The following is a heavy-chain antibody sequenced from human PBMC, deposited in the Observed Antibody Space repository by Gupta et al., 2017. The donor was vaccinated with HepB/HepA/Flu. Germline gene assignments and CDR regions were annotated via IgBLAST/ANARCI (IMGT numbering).Heavy chain of an antibody. V-gene: IGHV4-4*07. CDR3: ARQNIVATYGDYYYYYYYMDV. CDR2: IYTSGGT. Sequence: QVQLQESGPGLVKPSETLSLTCTVSGGSISSYYWSWIRQPAGKGLEWIGRIYTSGGTNYNPSLKSRVTMSVDTSKNQFSLKLSSVTAADTAVYYCARQNIVATYGDYYYYYYYMDVWGKGTTVTVSS. D-gene: IGHD5-12*01. CDR1: GGSISSYY. J-gene: IGHJ6*03.